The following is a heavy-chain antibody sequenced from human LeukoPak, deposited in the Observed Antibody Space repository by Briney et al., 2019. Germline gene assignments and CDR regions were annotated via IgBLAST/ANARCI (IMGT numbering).Heavy chain of an antibody. CDR2: IYTSGST. CDR1: GGSISSYY. J-gene: IGHJ3*02. Sequence: SETLSLTCTVSGGSISSYYWSWIRQPAGKGLEWIGRIYTSGSTNYSPSLKSRVTMSVDTSKNQFSLKLSSVTAADTAVYYCARMGILGYCSSTSCHDAFDIWGQGTMVTVSS. V-gene: IGHV4-4*07. D-gene: IGHD2-2*01. CDR3: ARMGILGYCSSTSCHDAFDI.